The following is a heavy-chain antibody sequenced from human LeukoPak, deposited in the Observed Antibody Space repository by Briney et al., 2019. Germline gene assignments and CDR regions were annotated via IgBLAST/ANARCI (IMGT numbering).Heavy chain of an antibody. CDR3: ARDLFVSEDPRKFDY. V-gene: IGHV1-2*02. Sequence: ASVKVSCKASGYTFTGYYMHWVRQAPGQGLEWMGWINPNSGGTNYAQKFQGRVTMTRDTSISTAYMELSRLRSDDTAVYYCARDLFVSEDPRKFDYWDQGTLVTVSS. J-gene: IGHJ4*02. D-gene: IGHD3-3*01. CDR2: INPNSGGT. CDR1: GYTFTGYY.